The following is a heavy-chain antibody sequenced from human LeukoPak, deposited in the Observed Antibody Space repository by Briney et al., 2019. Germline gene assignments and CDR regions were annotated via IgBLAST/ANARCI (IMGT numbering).Heavy chain of an antibody. CDR1: GGSFSGYY. CDR2: INHSGST. CDR3: ARGLSIVGADRAFDY. V-gene: IGHV4-34*01. Sequence: PSETLSLTCAVYGGSFSGYYWSWIRQPPGKGLEWIGEINHSGSTNYNPSLMSRVTISVDTSKNQFSLKLSSVTAADTAVYYCARGLSIVGADRAFDYWGQGTLVTVSS. D-gene: IGHD1-26*01. J-gene: IGHJ4*02.